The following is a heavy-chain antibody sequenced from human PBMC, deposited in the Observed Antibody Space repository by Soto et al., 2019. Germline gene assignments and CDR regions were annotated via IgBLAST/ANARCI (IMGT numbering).Heavy chain of an antibody. CDR2: ISGTGIDI. V-gene: IGHV3-21*01. CDR3: ARERVVNYTDYYFDY. D-gene: IGHD3-16*02. J-gene: IGHJ4*01. Sequence: EVQLVESGGGLVEPGGSPRLSCAASGFDFYYYNMNWVRQAPGRGLEWVSSISGTGIDIHFADSVKGRFVISRDNAKPSLYLQMNSLRPEDTAVYYCARERVVNYTDYYFDYWGHGTLVTVSS. CDR1: GFDFYYYN.